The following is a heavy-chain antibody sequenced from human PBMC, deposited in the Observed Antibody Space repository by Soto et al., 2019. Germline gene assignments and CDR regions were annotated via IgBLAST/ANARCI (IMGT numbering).Heavy chain of an antibody. CDR3: AREGRIAVATESYYYFYGREG. CDR2: ISAYNGNT. D-gene: IGHD6-19*01. CDR1: VYTFTSYG. J-gene: IGHJ6*02. Sequence: AGVEDSCLSSVYTFTSYGIHWVRQAPGQGLEWMGWISAYNGNTNYAQKLQGRVTMTTDTSTSTAYMELRSLRSDDTAVYYCAREGRIAVATESYYYFYGREGWGQGSTVTVSS. V-gene: IGHV1-18*01.